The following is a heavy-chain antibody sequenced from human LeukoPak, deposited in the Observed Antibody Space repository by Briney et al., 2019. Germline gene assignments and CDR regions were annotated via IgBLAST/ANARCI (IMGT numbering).Heavy chain of an antibody. J-gene: IGHJ4*02. CDR1: GFTFSNYA. Sequence: PGGSLRLSCAASGFTFSNYAMSWVRQASGKGLEWVSAISGSGVSTYYADSVKGRFTISRDNSKNTLYMQMNSLRAEDTAVYYCAKHCGSASCYRFDYWGQGNLVTVSS. D-gene: IGHD2-2*01. CDR3: AKHCGSASCYRFDY. CDR2: ISGSGVST. V-gene: IGHV3-23*01.